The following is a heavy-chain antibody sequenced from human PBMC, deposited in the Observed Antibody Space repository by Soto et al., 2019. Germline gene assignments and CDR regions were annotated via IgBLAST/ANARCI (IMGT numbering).Heavy chain of an antibody. J-gene: IGHJ3*02. V-gene: IGHV4-31*03. CDR2: IYYIGST. CDR3: ARVLLASYYDFWSGYPSFDAFDI. CDR1: GGSISSGGYY. D-gene: IGHD3-3*01. Sequence: SETLSLTCTVSGGSISSGGYYWSWIRQHPGKGLEWIGYIYYIGSTYYNPSLKSRVTISVDTSKNQFSLKLSSVTAADTAVYYCARVLLASYYDFWSGYPSFDAFDIWGQGTMVTVSS.